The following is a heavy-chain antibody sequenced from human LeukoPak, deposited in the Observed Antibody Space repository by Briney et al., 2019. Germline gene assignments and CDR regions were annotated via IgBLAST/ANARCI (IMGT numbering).Heavy chain of an antibody. CDR2: ISFDGRIE. Sequence: GGSLRLSCAASGFIFTNYGMHWVRQAPGKGLEWVAIISFDGRIEYYVDSVKGRFTNSRDKSKNTLYLQMNSLRPEDTAVYYCAKERASMGADAFDIWGQGTMVTVPS. J-gene: IGHJ3*02. D-gene: IGHD1-26*01. CDR1: GFIFTNYG. CDR3: AKERASMGADAFDI. V-gene: IGHV3-30*18.